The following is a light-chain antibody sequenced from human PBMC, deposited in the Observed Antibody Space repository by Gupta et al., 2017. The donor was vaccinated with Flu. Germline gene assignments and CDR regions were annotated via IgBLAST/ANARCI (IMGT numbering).Light chain of an antibody. CDR3: GTWDNSLSAVV. CDR2: ENH. J-gene: IGLJ2*01. V-gene: IGLV1-51*01. Sequence: QSVFTQPPSVSPAPGPKVAISSSGSSSNIGINYVSWYQLLPGTAPKLLIYENHKRPSGIPDRFSGSKSGTSATLAITGLQTGDEADYYCGTWDNSLSAVVFGGGTKLTVL. CDR1: SSNIGINY.